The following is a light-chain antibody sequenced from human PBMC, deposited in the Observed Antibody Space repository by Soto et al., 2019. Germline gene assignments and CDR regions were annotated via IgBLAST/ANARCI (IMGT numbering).Light chain of an antibody. CDR2: GAS. CDR1: QSVSSN. V-gene: IGKV3-15*01. CDR3: QQYKNGWT. Sequence: EIVMAQSPATLSVSPGERATRSCRASQSVSSNLAWYQQKPGQAPRLLIYGASTRATGIPAKFSGGGSGTEFTLTISSLQSEDFAIYYCQQYKNGWTFGQGTKVDIK. J-gene: IGKJ1*01.